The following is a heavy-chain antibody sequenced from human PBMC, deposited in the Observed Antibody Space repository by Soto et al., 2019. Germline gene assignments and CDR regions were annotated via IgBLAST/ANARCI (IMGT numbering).Heavy chain of an antibody. J-gene: IGHJ4*02. V-gene: IGHV4-34*01. Sequence: SETLSLTCAVYGGSFSGYYWSWIRQPPGKGLEWIGEINHSGSTNYNPSLKSRVTISVDTSKNQFSLKLSSVTAADAAVYYCARGKLVWLRLSTPYFDYWGQGTLVTVSS. CDR2: INHSGST. CDR3: ARGKLVWLRLSTPYFDY. CDR1: GGSFSGYY. D-gene: IGHD5-18*01.